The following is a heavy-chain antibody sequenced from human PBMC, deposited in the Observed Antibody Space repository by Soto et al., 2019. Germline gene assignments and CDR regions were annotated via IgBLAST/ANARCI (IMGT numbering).Heavy chain of an antibody. Sequence: GGSLRLSCAASGFTFSSYVMNWVRQAPGKGLEWVSTISGSGTRTYYADSVKGRFTISRDNSKNTLYLQMNSLRAEDTAVYYCAKVLFRTTIIARAPLDYWGQGTLVTVSS. V-gene: IGHV3-23*01. CDR1: GFTFSSYV. CDR3: AKVLFRTTIIARAPLDY. D-gene: IGHD3-22*01. CDR2: ISGSGTRT. J-gene: IGHJ4*02.